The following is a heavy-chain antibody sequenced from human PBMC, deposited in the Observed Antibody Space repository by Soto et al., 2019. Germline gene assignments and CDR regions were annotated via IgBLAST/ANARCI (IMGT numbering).Heavy chain of an antibody. CDR2: IHLSGST. J-gene: IGHJ4*02. Sequence: QVQLQQWGAGLLKPSETLSLTCAVYGGSLSGSYWSWIRQPPGTGLEWIGEIHLSGSTYYNPSLKGRVTLSVDTSKIQFSLTLNSVTAADTAVYYCASPGYCSDGTCYPDYWGQGTLVTVSS. CDR3: ASPGYCSDGTCYPDY. D-gene: IGHD2-15*01. V-gene: IGHV4-34*01. CDR1: GGSLSGSY.